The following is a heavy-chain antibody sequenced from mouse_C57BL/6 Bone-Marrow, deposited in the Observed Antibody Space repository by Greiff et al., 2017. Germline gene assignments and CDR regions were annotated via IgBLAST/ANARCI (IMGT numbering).Heavy chain of an antibody. CDR3: ARSYDGYPSGFAY. Sequence: VQLQQSGPELVKPGASVKMSCKASGYTFTDYNMHWVKQSHGKSLEWIGYINPNNGGTSYNQKFKGKATLTVTKSSSTTYMELRSLTSEDSAVYYCARSYDGYPSGFAYWGQGTLVTVSA. CDR1: GYTFTDYN. CDR2: INPNNGGT. D-gene: IGHD2-3*01. J-gene: IGHJ3*01. V-gene: IGHV1-22*01.